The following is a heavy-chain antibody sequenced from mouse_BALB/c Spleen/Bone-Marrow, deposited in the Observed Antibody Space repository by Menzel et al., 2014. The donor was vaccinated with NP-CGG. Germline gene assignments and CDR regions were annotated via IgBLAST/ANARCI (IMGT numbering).Heavy chain of an antibody. CDR1: GYTFTDYT. V-gene: IGHV1-4*01. CDR2: VNPRSGYA. Sequence: LVESGAELASPGASVKMSCKASGYTFTDYTIQWVKQRPGQGLEWIGYVNPRSGYANYNQKFKDKATLTADKSSSTAFMQLSSLTSEDSAVYYRARPKGFALDYWGQGTALTVSS. CDR3: ARPKGFALDY. J-gene: IGHJ2*01.